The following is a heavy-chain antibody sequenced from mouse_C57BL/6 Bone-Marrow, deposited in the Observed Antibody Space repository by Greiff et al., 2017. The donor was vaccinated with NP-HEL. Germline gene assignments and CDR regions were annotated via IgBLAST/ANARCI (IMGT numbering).Heavy chain of an antibody. CDR1: GFTFSDYG. V-gene: IGHV5-17*01. D-gene: IGHD4-1*01. Sequence: EVMLVESGGGLVKPGGSLKLSCAASGFTFSDYGMHWVRQAPEKGLEWVAYISSGSSTIYYADTVKGRFTISRDNAKNTLFLQMTSLRSEDTAMYYCARQHWDWFAYWGQGTLVTVSA. J-gene: IGHJ3*01. CDR2: ISSGSSTI. CDR3: ARQHWDWFAY.